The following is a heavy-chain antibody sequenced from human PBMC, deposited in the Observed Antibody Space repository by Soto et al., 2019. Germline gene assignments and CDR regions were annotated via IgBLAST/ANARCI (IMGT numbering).Heavy chain of an antibody. CDR1: GGTFRTSA. V-gene: IGHV1-69*12. CDR2: IMPVFPTP. D-gene: IGHD1-1*01. CDR3: ARDKDRQQLDGNSLFIMDV. Sequence: QVQLVQSGAEVKKPGSSVKVSCKTSGGTFRTSAISWVRQAPGQGLEWMGGIMPVFPTPDYAQKFQGRVIITADESTGTAYIELSILPSEDPAVYYCARDKDRQQLDGNSLFIMDVRGQWTTVTVSS. J-gene: IGHJ6*01.